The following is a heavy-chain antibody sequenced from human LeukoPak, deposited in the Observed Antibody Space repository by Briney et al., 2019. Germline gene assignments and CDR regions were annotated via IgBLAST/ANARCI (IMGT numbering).Heavy chain of an antibody. V-gene: IGHV4-59*01. CDR2: IYYSGST. Sequence: SETLSLTCTVSGGSISSYYWSWIRQPPGKGLEWIGYIYYSGSTDYNPSLKSRVTISVDTSKNQFSLKLSSVTAADTAVYYCASSGSFPYWYFDLWGRGTLVTVSS. J-gene: IGHJ2*01. CDR3: ASSGSFPYWYFDL. D-gene: IGHD1-26*01. CDR1: GGSISSYY.